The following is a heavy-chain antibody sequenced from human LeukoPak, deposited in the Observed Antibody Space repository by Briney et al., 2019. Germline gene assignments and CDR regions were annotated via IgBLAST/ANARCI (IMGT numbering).Heavy chain of an antibody. J-gene: IGHJ5*02. Sequence: SVTVSCKASGGTFSSYAISWVRQAPGQGLEWMGRIIPILGIANYAQKFQGRVTMTRNTSISTAYMELSSLRSEDTAVYYCARGCWDYDILTGYYGSRFDPWGQGTLVTVSS. CDR3: ARGCWDYDILTGYYGSRFDP. CDR1: GGTFSSYA. D-gene: IGHD3-9*01. V-gene: IGHV1-69*04. CDR2: IIPILGIA.